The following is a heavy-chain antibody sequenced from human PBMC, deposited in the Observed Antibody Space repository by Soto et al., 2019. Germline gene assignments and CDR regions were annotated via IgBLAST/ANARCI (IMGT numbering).Heavy chain of an antibody. D-gene: IGHD4-17*01. CDR2: MKGDGSKE. V-gene: IGHV3-7*01. CDR3: ARDLNYGVSTVYYDVFDT. Sequence: ESGGGLVQPGGSLRLSCLASGFTFSTSWMTWVRQAPGKGLEWVANMKGDGSKENYVDSVKGRFTISRDNAKNSLFLQMNSLRDEDTALYYCARDLNYGVSTVYYDVFDTWGQGTMVTVSP. J-gene: IGHJ3*02. CDR1: GFTFSTSW.